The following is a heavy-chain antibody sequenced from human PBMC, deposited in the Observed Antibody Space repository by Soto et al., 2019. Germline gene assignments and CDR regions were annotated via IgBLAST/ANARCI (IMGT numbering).Heavy chain of an antibody. V-gene: IGHV3-66*01. CDR3: ARVIINWNDGRPDAFDI. D-gene: IGHD1-1*01. CDR1: GFTVSSNY. J-gene: IGHJ3*02. CDR2: IYSGGYT. Sequence: SLRLSCAASGFTVSSNYMSWVRQAPGKGLEWVSVIYSGGYTYYADSVKGRFTISRDNSKNTLYLQMNSLRAEDTAMYYCARVIINWNDGRPDAFDIWGQGTMVTVSS.